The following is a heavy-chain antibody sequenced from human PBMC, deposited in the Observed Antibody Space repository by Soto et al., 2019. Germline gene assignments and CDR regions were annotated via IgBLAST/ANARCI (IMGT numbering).Heavy chain of an antibody. CDR2: INPNSGGT. Sequence: GASVKVSCKSSGYTFTGYYMHLFRDDHGQWLEWIGLINPNSGGTNYAQKFQGWVTMTRDTSISTAYMELSRLRSDDTAVYYCARGDCSGGSCYSSSAFDIWGQGSMVTVSS. CDR1: GYTFTGYY. J-gene: IGHJ3*02. CDR3: ARGDCSGGSCYSSSAFDI. D-gene: IGHD2-15*01. V-gene: IGHV1-2*04.